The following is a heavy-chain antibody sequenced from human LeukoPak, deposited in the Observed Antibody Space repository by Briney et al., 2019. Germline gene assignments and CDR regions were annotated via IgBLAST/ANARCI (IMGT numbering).Heavy chain of an antibody. V-gene: IGHV1-69*13. Sequence: SVRVSCKASGGTFSNYAISWVRQAPGQGLEWMGGIIPIFGTANYAQKFQGRVTITADESTSTAYMELSSLIFEDTAVYYCAITGSHRGFDPWGQGTLVTVSS. CDR3: AITGSHRGFDP. CDR2: IIPIFGTA. J-gene: IGHJ5*02. D-gene: IGHD1-14*01. CDR1: GGTFSNYA.